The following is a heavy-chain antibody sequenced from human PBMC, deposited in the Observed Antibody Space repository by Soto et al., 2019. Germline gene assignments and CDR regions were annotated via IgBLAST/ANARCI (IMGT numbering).Heavy chain of an antibody. V-gene: IGHV3-23*01. CDR1: GFTFSSYA. CDR2: ISVSGGST. CDR3: AGLVGAPDYYYYGMEV. Sequence: QSGGSLRLSCAASGFTFSSYAMSWVRQAPGKGLEWVSSISVSGGSTYYADSVRGRFTISRDTSKNTLYLQMNGLRADDTAVYYCAGLVGAPDYYYYGMEVWGQGTTVPVSS. D-gene: IGHD1-26*01. J-gene: IGHJ6*02.